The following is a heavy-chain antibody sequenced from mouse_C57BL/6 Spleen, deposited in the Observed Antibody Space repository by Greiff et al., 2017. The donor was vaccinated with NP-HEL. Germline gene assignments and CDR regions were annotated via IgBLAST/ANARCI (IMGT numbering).Heavy chain of an antibody. CDR2: IHPNSGST. CDR1: GYTFTSYW. Sequence: QVQLQQPGAELVKPGASVKLSCKASGYTFTSYWMHWVKQRPGQGLEWIGMIHPNSGSTNYNEKFKSKATLTVDKSSSTAYMQLSSLTSEDSAVYYCAFYYYGSSGGYAMDDWGQGTSVTVSS. J-gene: IGHJ4*01. D-gene: IGHD1-1*01. CDR3: AFYYYGSSGGYAMDD. V-gene: IGHV1-64*01.